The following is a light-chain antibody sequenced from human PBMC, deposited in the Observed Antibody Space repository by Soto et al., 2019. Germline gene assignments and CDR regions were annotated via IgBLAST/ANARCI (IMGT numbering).Light chain of an antibody. V-gene: IGKV3-20*01. J-gene: IGKJ3*01. CDR3: QQYDRSPIT. Sequence: EIVLTQSPGTLSLSPGERATLYCRASQSISSNRFAWFQEKPGQAPSLLIYGVSSRATGIPDRFSGSGSGTDFTLTISRLEPEDFGVYYCQQYDRSPITFVPGTKVDIK. CDR1: QSISSNR. CDR2: GVS.